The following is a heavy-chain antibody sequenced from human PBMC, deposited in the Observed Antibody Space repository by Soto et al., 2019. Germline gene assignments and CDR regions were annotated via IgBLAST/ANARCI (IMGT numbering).Heavy chain of an antibody. Sequence: SETLSLTCTVSGGSISSSSYYWGWIRQPPGKGLEWIGSIYYSGSTYYNPSLKSRVTISVVTSKNQFSLKLTSVTAADTAVYYCARRGTTHQLLWFDPWGQGTLVTVSS. V-gene: IGHV4-39*01. D-gene: IGHD2-2*01. CDR2: IYYSGST. CDR3: ARRGTTHQLLWFDP. J-gene: IGHJ5*02. CDR1: GGSISSSSYY.